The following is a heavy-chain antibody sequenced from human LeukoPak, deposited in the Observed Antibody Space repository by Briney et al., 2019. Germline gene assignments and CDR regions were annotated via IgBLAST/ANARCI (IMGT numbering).Heavy chain of an antibody. V-gene: IGHV4-4*07. CDR1: GGSISSYY. CDR3: ARELRYSSSWYSRKAFDI. J-gene: IGHJ3*02. Sequence: PSETLSLTCTVSGGSISSYYWSWIRQPAGKGLEWIGRIYTSGSTNYNPSLKSRVTMSVDTSKNQFSLKLSSVTAADTAVYYCARELRYSSSWYSRKAFDIWGQGTMVTVSS. CDR2: IYTSGST. D-gene: IGHD6-13*01.